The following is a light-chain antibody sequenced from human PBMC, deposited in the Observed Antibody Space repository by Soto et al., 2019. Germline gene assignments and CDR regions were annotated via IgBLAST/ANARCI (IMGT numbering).Light chain of an antibody. CDR2: GAA. CDR3: QQYNNWPPGIT. Sequence: IVMTQSPATLTVSPGESATLSCRHSQGIVSTLAWYQQKPGQAPRLLIYGAAARATGVPARVSGSGSGTEFTLTISSLQSEDVAVYYCQQYNNWPPGITFGQGTRLEIK. J-gene: IGKJ5*01. CDR1: QGIVST. V-gene: IGKV3-15*01.